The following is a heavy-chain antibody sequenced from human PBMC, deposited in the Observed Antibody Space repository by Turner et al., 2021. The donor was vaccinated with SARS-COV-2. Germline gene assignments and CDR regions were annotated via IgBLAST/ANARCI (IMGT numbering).Heavy chain of an antibody. CDR3: AMGQDDLNMHV. J-gene: IGHJ6*02. CDR1: GYSFTDHY. V-gene: IGHV1-2*02. D-gene: IGHD3-3*01. Sequence: QERLVQSETEMKKRVASVEASCKASGYSFTDHYIHRVRQAPGQGLEWMGWIDPSNGDSRSIEKFQGRVTMTRDTSLNTAYLEMTNLRSNDTAVDSCAMGQDDLNMHVWGQGTTVIVSS. CDR2: IDPSNGDS.